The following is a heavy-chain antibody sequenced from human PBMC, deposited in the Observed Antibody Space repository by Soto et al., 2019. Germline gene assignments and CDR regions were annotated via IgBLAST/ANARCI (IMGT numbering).Heavy chain of an antibody. Sequence: LRLSCAASGFTFSSYGMHWVRQAPGKGLEWVAVIWYDGSNKYYADSVKGRFTISRDNSKNTLYLQMNSLRDEDTAVYYCARSPGSHIVVVNAIGDAFDIWGQGTMVTVSS. D-gene: IGHD2-21*01. J-gene: IGHJ3*02. CDR3: ARSPGSHIVVVNAIGDAFDI. CDR2: IWYDGSNK. CDR1: GFTFSSYG. V-gene: IGHV3-33*01.